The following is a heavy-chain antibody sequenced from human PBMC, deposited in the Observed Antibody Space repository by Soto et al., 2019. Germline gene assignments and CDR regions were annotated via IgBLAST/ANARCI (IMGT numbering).Heavy chain of an antibody. CDR3: AKGAWYYDILTGYGYFDY. J-gene: IGHJ4*02. CDR1: GFTFSSYA. Sequence: EVQLLESGGGLVQPGGSLRLSCAASGFTFSSYAMSWVRQAPGKGLEWIPGISGSGVSTYYEDSVKGRFTISRDNSKNTLYLQMNSLRAEDTAVYYCAKGAWYYDILTGYGYFDYWGQGTLVTVSS. V-gene: IGHV3-23*01. D-gene: IGHD3-9*01. CDR2: ISGSGVST.